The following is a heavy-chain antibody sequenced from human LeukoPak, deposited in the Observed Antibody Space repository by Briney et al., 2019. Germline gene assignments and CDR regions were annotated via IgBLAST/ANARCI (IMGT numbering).Heavy chain of an antibody. D-gene: IGHD4-17*01. CDR3: ASGRIGDYGDSGRGDAFDI. Sequence: SVKVSCKASGGTFSSYAVSWVRQAPGQGLEWMGGIIPIFGTANYAQKFQGRVTITADESTSTAYMELSSLRSEDTAIYYCASGRIGDYGDSGRGDAFDIWGQGTIITVSS. CDR2: IIPIFGTA. V-gene: IGHV1-69*13. CDR1: GGTFSSYA. J-gene: IGHJ3*02.